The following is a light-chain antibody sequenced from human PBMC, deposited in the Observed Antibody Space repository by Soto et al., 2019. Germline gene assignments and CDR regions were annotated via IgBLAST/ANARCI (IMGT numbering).Light chain of an antibody. V-gene: IGLV2-11*01. J-gene: IGLJ1*01. CDR2: EVT. CDR3: CAYAGSYTHV. Sequence: QSVLTQPASVSGSPGQSITISCTGTSSDVGGYNHVAWYQQHPGKAPKLMIYEVTKGPSGVPDRFSGSKSGNTASLTISGLQTVDEADYYCCAYAGSYTHVFGTGTKVTVL. CDR1: SSDVGGYNH.